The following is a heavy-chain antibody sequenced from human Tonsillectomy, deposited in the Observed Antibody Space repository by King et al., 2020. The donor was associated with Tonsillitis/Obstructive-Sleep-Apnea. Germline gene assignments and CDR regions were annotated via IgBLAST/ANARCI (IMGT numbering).Heavy chain of an antibody. CDR2: ISAYNGNT. V-gene: IGHV1-18*01. D-gene: IGHD3-3*01. Sequence: QLVQSGADVKKPGASVKVSCKASGYTFTSYGISWVRQAPGQGLEWMGWISAYNGNTNYAQKLQGRVTMTTDTSTSTAYMELRSLRSDDTAVYYCAREWSDDFWSGYPQNYFDYWGQGTLVTVSS. CDR1: GYTFTSYG. CDR3: AREWSDDFWSGYPQNYFDY. J-gene: IGHJ4*02.